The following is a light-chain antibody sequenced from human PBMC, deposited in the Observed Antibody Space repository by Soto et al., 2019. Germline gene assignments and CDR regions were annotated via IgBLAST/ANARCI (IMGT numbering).Light chain of an antibody. V-gene: IGKV3-20*01. Sequence: EIVLTQSPGTLSLSPGARATFSCRARQSVSSNYLAWYQQKPGQAPRLLIYGAFKRATGIPDRFSGSGSGTDFTLTISRMEPEDFAVYCCQQYNKWPWTFGQGTKVDIK. CDR3: QQYNKWPWT. CDR1: QSVSSNY. CDR2: GAF. J-gene: IGKJ1*01.